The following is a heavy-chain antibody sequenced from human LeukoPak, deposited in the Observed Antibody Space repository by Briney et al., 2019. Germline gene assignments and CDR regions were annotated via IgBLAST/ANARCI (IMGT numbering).Heavy chain of an antibody. V-gene: IGHV4-30-4*01. Sequence: SETLSLTCTVSGGSISSGDYYWSWIRQPPGKGLEWIGYIYYSGSTYYNPSLKSRVTISVDTSKNQFSLKLSSVTAADTAVYYCARRFLDYYDSSGYPTHWFDPWGQGTLVTVSS. D-gene: IGHD3-22*01. CDR2: IYYSGST. CDR3: ARRFLDYYDSSGYPTHWFDP. CDR1: GGSISSGDYY. J-gene: IGHJ5*02.